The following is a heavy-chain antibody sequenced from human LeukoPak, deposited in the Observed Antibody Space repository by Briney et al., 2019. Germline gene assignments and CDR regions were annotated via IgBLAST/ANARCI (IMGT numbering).Heavy chain of an antibody. CDR2: INPNSGGT. J-gene: IGHJ3*02. Sequence: ASVKVSCKASGYTFTGYYMHWVRQAPGQGLEWMGWINPNSGGTNYAQKFQGRVTMTRDTSNSTAYMELSRLRSDDTAVYYCARDEETGDAFDIWGQGTMVTVSS. V-gene: IGHV1-2*02. CDR1: GYTFTGYY. CDR3: ARDEETGDAFDI.